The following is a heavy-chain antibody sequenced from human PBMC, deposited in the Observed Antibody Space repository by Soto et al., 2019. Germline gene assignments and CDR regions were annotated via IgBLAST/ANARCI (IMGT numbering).Heavy chain of an antibody. CDR1: GFSLSTSGVG. CDR2: IYWDDDK. V-gene: IGHV2-5*02. J-gene: IGHJ6*02. CDR3: AHSLYRSGYYDYYYYGMDV. Sequence: QITLKESGPTLVKPTQTLTLTCTFSGFSLSTSGVGVGWIRQPPGKALEWLALIYWDDDKRYSPSLKSRLTITRDTSKNQVVLTMTNMDPVDTATYYCAHSLYRSGYYDYYYYGMDVWGQGTTVTVSS. D-gene: IGHD3-3*01.